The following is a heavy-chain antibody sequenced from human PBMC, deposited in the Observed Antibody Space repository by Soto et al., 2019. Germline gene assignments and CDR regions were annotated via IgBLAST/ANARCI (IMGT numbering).Heavy chain of an antibody. Sequence: GGSLRLSCAASGFTFSSYAMSWVRQAPGKGLEWVSAISGSGGSTYYADSVKGRFTISRDNSKNTLYLQMNSLRAEDTAVYYCAKGGRGGKAVAGRREYFDYWGQGTLVTVSS. J-gene: IGHJ4*02. CDR3: AKGGRGGKAVAGRREYFDY. CDR1: GFTFSSYA. D-gene: IGHD6-19*01. V-gene: IGHV3-23*01. CDR2: ISGSGGST.